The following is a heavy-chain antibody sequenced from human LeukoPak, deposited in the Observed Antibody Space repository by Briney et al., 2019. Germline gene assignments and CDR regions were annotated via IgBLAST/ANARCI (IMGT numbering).Heavy chain of an antibody. V-gene: IGHV1-8*03. CDR1: GYTFTSYD. D-gene: IGHD1-1*01. CDR2: MNPNSGNT. Sequence: ASVKVSCKASGYTFTSYDINRVRQATGQGLEWMGWMNPNSGNTGYAQKFQGRVTITRNTSISTAYMELSSLRSEDTAVYYCARGETGTTGDYYYYYYMDVWGKGTTVTVSS. J-gene: IGHJ6*03. CDR3: ARGETGTTGDYYYYYYMDV.